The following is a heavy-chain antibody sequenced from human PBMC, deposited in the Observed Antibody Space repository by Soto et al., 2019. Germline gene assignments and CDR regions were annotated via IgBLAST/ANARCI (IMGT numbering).Heavy chain of an antibody. CDR3: ARATIRAAGPFDP. D-gene: IGHD6-13*01. CDR1: GYIFTNHY. V-gene: IGHV1-46*01. CDR2: INPSGGST. J-gene: IGHJ5*02. Sequence: VKLSCKASGYIFTNHYIHWGRHAPGQGLEWMGIINPSGGSTSYSQKFQGRVTMTRDTSTSTVYMELSSLRSEDTAVYYCARATIRAAGPFDPWGQGTLVTVSS.